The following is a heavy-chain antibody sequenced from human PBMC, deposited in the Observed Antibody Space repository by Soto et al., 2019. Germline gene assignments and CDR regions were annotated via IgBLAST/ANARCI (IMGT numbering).Heavy chain of an antibody. CDR3: AGHLRNSGGMDV. CDR1: GYSFTSYW. J-gene: IGHJ6*02. D-gene: IGHD3-10*01. V-gene: IGHV5-10-1*01. Sequence: GDSLKISCKGSGYSFTSYWISWVRQMPGKGLEWMGRIDPSDSYTNYSPSFQGHVTISADKSISTAYLQWSSLKASDTAMYYCAGHLRNSGGMDVWGQGPTSTVSS. CDR2: IDPSDSYT.